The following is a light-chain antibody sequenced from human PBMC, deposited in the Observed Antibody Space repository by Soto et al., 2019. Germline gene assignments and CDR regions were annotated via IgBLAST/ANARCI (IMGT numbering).Light chain of an antibody. CDR1: QSVRSW. Sequence: DIQMTQSPSTLSASVGDRVTITCRASQSVRSWLAWYQQKPGRAPKFLIYDASSLESGVPSRFSGSGSGTDFTLTISSLQPEDFATYYCLQYNSYATFGQGTKVDIK. V-gene: IGKV1-5*01. CDR3: LQYNSYAT. J-gene: IGKJ1*01. CDR2: DAS.